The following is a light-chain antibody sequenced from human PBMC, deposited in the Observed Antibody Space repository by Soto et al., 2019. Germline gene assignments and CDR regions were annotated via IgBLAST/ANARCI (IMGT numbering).Light chain of an antibody. Sequence: EIVLTQSPATLSLSPGERATLSCRASQRVSSYLAWYQQKPGQAPRLLIYDASNRATGIPARFSGSGSGTDFTLTISSLEPEDFAVYYCQQHSNWPRITFGQGTRVDIK. CDR2: DAS. V-gene: IGKV3-11*01. CDR3: QQHSNWPRIT. J-gene: IGKJ5*01. CDR1: QRVSSY.